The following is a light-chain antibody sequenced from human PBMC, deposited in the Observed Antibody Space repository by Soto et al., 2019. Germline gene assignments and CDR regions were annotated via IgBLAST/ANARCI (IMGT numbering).Light chain of an antibody. CDR1: QSVSSY. V-gene: IGKV3-11*01. CDR3: QQRSNWPPVT. J-gene: IGKJ4*01. CDR2: DAS. Sequence: EIVLTQSPATLSLSPGERATLSYRASQSVSSYLAWYQQKPGQAPRLLIYDASNRATGITASLSGSRSGTDFNLTISSLEPEDFAVYYCQQRSNWPPVTFGGGTKVEIK.